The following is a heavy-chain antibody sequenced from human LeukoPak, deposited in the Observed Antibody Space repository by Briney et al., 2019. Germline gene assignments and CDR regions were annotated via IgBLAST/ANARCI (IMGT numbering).Heavy chain of an antibody. V-gene: IGHV3-48*03. J-gene: IGHJ4*02. CDR3: ASTGLRFLEWLLPVLDY. CDR2: ISSSGSTI. Sequence: GGSLRLSCAASGFTFSSYEMNWVRQAPRKGLEWVSYISSSGSTIYYADSVKGRFTISRDNAKNSLYLQMNSRRAEDTAVYYCASTGLRFLEWLLPVLDYWGQGTLVTVSS. CDR1: GFTFSSYE. D-gene: IGHD3-3*01.